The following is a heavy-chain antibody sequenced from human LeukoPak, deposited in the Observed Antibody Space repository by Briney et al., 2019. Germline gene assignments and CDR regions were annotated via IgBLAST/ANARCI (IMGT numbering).Heavy chain of an antibody. CDR1: GFTFSNYE. CDR3: ARGAGRSRYYYYGMDV. Sequence: GGSLRLSCAASGFTFSNYEMNWVRQAPGKGLEWVSYISRSGTTIYYADSVKGRFTISRDNAKNSLYLQMNTLRADDTAVYYCARGAGRSRYYYYGMDVWGQGTTVTVSS. V-gene: IGHV3-48*03. D-gene: IGHD6-19*01. CDR2: ISRSGTTI. J-gene: IGHJ6*02.